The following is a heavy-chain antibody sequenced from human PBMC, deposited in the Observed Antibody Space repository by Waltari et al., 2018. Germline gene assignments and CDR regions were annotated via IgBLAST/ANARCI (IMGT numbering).Heavy chain of an antibody. Sequence: EVQLVESGGGLVQPGGSLRLSCAASGFTFSSYWMSWVRQAPGKGLEWVTNIKQDGSEKYYVDSVKGRFTISRDNAKNALYLQMNSLRSEDTAVYYCARGGSGGLVVAVPSAAFDIWGQGTMVTVSS. J-gene: IGHJ3*02. V-gene: IGHV3-7*03. D-gene: IGHD2-15*01. CDR1: GFTFSSYW. CDR3: ARGGSGGLVVAVPSAAFDI. CDR2: IKQDGSEK.